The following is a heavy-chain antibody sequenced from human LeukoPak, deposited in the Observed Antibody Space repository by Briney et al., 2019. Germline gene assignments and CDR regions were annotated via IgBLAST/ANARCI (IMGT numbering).Heavy chain of an antibody. V-gene: IGHV4-31*03. CDR2: IYYSGNT. D-gene: IGHD5-18*01. CDR1: GGSISSGDYC. CDR3: ARGSRIQLWLSNWFDP. Sequence: SETLSLTCTVSGGSISSGDYCWSWIRQHPGKGLEWIGYIYYSGNTYYNPSLRSRVTMSLDTSKNQFSLNLSSVTAADTAVYYCARGSRIQLWLSNWFDPWGQGTLVTVSS. J-gene: IGHJ5*02.